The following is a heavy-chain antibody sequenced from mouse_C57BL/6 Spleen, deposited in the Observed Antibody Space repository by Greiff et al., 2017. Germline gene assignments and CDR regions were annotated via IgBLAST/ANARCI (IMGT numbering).Heavy chain of an antibody. J-gene: IGHJ2*01. Sequence: QVQLKESGPELVKPGASVKLSCKASGYTFTSYDINWVQQRPGQGLEWIGWIYPRDGSTKYNEKFKGKATLTVDTSSSTAYMELHSLTSEDSAVYFCARSRGKDYWGQGTTLTVSS. CDR3: ARSRGKDY. D-gene: IGHD2-1*01. V-gene: IGHV1-85*01. CDR2: IYPRDGST. CDR1: GYTFTSYD.